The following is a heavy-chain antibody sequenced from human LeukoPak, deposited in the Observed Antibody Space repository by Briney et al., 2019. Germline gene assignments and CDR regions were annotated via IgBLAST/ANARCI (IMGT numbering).Heavy chain of an antibody. CDR3: ARDDDYFGSGSYSPFDN. Sequence: GGSLRLSCAASGFTFSRYSMNWVRQAPGKGLEWVSYISSSSSYIYYADSAKGRFTISRDNAQKSLYLQMNSLRAEDTAVYYCARDDDYFGSGSYSPFDNWGQGTLVTVSS. CDR1: GFTFSRYS. V-gene: IGHV3-21*01. CDR2: ISSSSSYI. D-gene: IGHD3-10*01. J-gene: IGHJ4*02.